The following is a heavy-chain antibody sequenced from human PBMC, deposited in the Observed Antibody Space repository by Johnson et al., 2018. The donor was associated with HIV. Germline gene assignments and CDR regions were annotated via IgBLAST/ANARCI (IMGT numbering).Heavy chain of an antibody. Sequence: VQLVESGGGLIQPGGSLRLSCAASGFTISTFAMHWVRHVPGKGLIWVSRITGDGSSSSSAGSVKGRFTISRDNSKSTLSLQMNSLRDEDTAVYYCARAYTYGAFDIWGQGTTVTISS. CDR3: ARAYTYGAFDI. J-gene: IGHJ3*02. CDR1: GFTISTFA. CDR2: ITGDGSSS. D-gene: IGHD5-18*01. V-gene: IGHV3-74*02.